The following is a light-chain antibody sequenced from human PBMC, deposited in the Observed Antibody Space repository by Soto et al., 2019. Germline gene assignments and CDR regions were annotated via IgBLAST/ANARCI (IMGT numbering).Light chain of an antibody. CDR3: QQLNSYPIT. V-gene: IGKV1-9*01. CDR2: AAS. CDR1: QGISSY. J-gene: IGKJ5*01. Sequence: IQLTQSPSSLSASVGDRVTITCRASQGISSYLAWYQQKPGKAPKLLSYAASTLQSGVPSRFSGSGSGTDFTLTISSLKPEDFETYYCQQLNSYPITFGQGTRLEIK.